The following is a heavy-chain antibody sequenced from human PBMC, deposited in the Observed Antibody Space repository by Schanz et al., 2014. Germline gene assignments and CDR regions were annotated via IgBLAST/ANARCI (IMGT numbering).Heavy chain of an antibody. CDR2: IDGKSTTV. D-gene: IGHD3-10*01. V-gene: IGHV3-48*01. CDR3: ASGVHVSSLQKGLQF. J-gene: IGHJ1*01. CDR1: GFTFSSYA. Sequence: EVQLVESGGYLVQPGGSLRLSCSASGFTFSSYAMHWVRQVPGKGLEWLSYIDGKSTTVYYADSVKGRFTVSRDNAKNSVSLQMRRLRVEDTAVYYCASGVHVSSLQKGLQFWGRGTLVIVSS.